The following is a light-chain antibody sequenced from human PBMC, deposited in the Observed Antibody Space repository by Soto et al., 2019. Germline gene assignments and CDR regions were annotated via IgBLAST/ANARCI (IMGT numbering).Light chain of an antibody. CDR2: EVS. Sequence: QSVLTQPPSASGSPGQSITISCTGTSSDVGSYNLVSWYQQHPGKAPKLMIYEVSKRPSGVPDRFSGSKSGNTASLTVSGLQAEDEADYYCTSYAGSNNYVFGTGTKLTVL. V-gene: IGLV2-8*01. J-gene: IGLJ1*01. CDR3: TSYAGSNNYV. CDR1: SSDVGSYNL.